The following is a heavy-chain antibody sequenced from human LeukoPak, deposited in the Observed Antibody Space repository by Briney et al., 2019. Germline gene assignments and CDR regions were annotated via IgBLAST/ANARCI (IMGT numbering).Heavy chain of an antibody. J-gene: IGHJ4*02. Sequence: SETLSLTCTVSGGSISSYYWSWIRQPPGKGLEWIGNIYYSGSTNYNPSLKSRVTISVDTSKNQFSLKLSSVTAADTAVYYCARETPRDYGSGSTFDYWGQGTLVTVSS. CDR2: IYYSGST. CDR3: ARETPRDYGSGSTFDY. V-gene: IGHV4-59*12. D-gene: IGHD3-10*01. CDR1: GGSISSYY.